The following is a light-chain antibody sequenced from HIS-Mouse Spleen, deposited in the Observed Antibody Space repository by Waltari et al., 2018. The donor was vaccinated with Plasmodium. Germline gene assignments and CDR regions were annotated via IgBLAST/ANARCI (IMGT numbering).Light chain of an antibody. CDR1: SSDVGGYNY. Sequence: QSALTQPASVSGSPGQPITISCTGTSSDVGGYNYVSWYQQHPGKAPKLMIYDVSNRPSGVSTRFSGSKSCNTASLTISGLQAEDEADYYCSSYTSSSTLNYVFGTGTKVTVL. J-gene: IGLJ1*01. CDR3: SSYTSSSTLNYV. CDR2: DVS. V-gene: IGLV2-14*03.